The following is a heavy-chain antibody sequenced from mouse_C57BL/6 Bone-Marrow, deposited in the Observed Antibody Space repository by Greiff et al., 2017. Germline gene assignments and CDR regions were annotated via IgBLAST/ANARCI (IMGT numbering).Heavy chain of an antibody. V-gene: IGHV1-85*01. CDR2: IYPRDGSP. Sequence: QVQLQHSGPELVKPGASVKLSCKASGYTFTSYDINWVKQRPGQGLEWIGWIYPRDGSPKYNEKFKGKATLTVDTSSSTAYMELHSLTSEDSAVYFCAREEWWFAYWGQGTLVTVSA. CDR1: GYTFTSYD. J-gene: IGHJ3*01. CDR3: AREEWWFAY. D-gene: IGHD1-3*01.